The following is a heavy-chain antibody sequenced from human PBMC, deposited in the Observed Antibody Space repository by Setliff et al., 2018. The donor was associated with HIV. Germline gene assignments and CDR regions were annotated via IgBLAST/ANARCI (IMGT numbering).Heavy chain of an antibody. CDR3: AGDSGYPSNWFDP. CDR1: GCSLRRDSFY. D-gene: IGHD3-22*01. CDR2: IYYSGTT. J-gene: IGHJ5*02. Sequence: PSETLSLTCTVSGCSLRRDSFYWGGFRQPPGEGLEWIGSIYYSGTTYYAPSLETRLTISVDTSTNQVSLKLTSVTAADKAMYFCAGDSGYPSNWFDPWGQGILVTVSS. V-gene: IGHV4-39*02.